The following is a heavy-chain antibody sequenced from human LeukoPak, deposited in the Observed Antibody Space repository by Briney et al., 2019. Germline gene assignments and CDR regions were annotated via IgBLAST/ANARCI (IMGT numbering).Heavy chain of an antibody. V-gene: IGHV4-61*01. CDR1: GGSVSSGSYY. CDR2: IYYSGST. D-gene: IGHD3-10*01. Sequence: SETLSLTCTVSGGSVSSGSYYWSWIRQPPGKGLEWIGYIYYSGSTNYNPSLKSRVTISVDTSKNQFSLKLSSVTAADTAVYYCARERIGVSITMVRGVIDYWGQGTLVTVSS. J-gene: IGHJ4*02. CDR3: ARERIGVSITMVRGVIDY.